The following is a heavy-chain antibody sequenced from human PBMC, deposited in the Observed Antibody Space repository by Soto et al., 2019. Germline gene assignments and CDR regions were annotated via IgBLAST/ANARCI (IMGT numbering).Heavy chain of an antibody. CDR3: ARVYDFVWGSYRPFDP. Sequence: LXLTCTVSGGSVSSGSYYWNWVLQPPGKGLEWIGYIDYSGSTNYNPSLKSRVTISIDTSKNQFSLKLNSVTAADTAVYYCARVYDFVWGSYRPFDPWGQGTLVTVSS. D-gene: IGHD3-16*02. CDR1: GGSVSSGSYY. J-gene: IGHJ5*02. V-gene: IGHV4-61*01. CDR2: IDYSGST.